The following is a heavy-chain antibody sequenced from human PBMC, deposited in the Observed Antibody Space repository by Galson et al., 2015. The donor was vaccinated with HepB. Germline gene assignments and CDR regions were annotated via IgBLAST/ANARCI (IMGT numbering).Heavy chain of an antibody. CDR3: ASSSMVRGEDYYYGMDA. V-gene: IGHV6-1*01. D-gene: IGHD3-10*01. CDR2: TYYRSKWYN. CDR1: GDSVSSNSAA. Sequence: CAISGDSVSSNSAAWNWIRQSPSRGLEWLGRTYYRSKWYNDYAVSVKSRITINPDTSKNQFSLQLNSVTPEDTAVYYCASSSMVRGEDYYYGMDAWGQGTTVTVSS. J-gene: IGHJ6*02.